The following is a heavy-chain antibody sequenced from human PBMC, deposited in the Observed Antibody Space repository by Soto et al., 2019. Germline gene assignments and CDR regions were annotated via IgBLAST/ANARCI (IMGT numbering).Heavy chain of an antibody. J-gene: IGHJ6*02. CDR3: ARGPKTTADYYYYGMDV. D-gene: IGHD1-7*01. V-gene: IGHV4-30-4*01. CDR1: GGSISSVDYY. CDR2: IYYSGST. Sequence: SETLSLTCTVSGGSISSVDYYCSWIRQPPGKGLEWIGYIYYSGSTYYNPSLKSRVSISVDTSKNQFSLKLSSVTAADTAVYYCARGPKTTADYYYYGMDVWGQGTTVT.